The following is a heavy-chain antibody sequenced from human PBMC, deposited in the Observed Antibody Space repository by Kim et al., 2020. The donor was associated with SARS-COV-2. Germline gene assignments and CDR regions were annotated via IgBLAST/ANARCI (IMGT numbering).Heavy chain of an antibody. J-gene: IGHJ3*02. D-gene: IGHD3-16*02. CDR1: GGSISSSSYY. CDR3: ARFSLDDYVWGSYRDAFDI. CDR2: IYYSGST. V-gene: IGHV4-39*07. Sequence: SETLSLTCTVSGGSISSSSYYWGWIRQPPGKGLEWIGSIYYSGSTYYNPSLKSRVTISVDTSKNQFSLKLSSVTAADTAVYYCARFSLDDYVWGSYRDAFDIWGQGTMVTVSS.